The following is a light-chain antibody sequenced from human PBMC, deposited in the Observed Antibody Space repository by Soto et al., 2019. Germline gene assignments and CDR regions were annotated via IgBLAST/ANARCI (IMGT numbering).Light chain of an antibody. J-gene: IGKJ1*01. CDR2: DAS. CDR3: QQYENYWT. V-gene: IGKV1D-13*01. CDR1: QGITNY. Sequence: IQMTQSPSSLSASVGDRVTITCRASQGITNYLAWYQQKPGTPPKLLIYDASNLASGVPSRFSGSGSGTEFTLTISNLQPADFATYYCQQYENYWTFGQGTKVDIK.